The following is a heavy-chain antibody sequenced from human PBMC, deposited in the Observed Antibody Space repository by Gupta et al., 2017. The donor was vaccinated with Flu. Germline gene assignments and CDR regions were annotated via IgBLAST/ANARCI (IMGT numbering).Heavy chain of an antibody. V-gene: IGHV3-64*01. CDR3: ARDGGVVPAAMWVHFDY. CDR2: ISSNGGST. CDR1: GFTFSSYA. D-gene: IGHD2-2*01. Sequence: EVQLVESGGGLVQPGGSLRLSCAASGFTFSSYAMHWVRQAPGKGLEYVSAISSNGGSTYYANSVKGRFTISRDNSKNTLYLQMGSLRAEDMAVYYCARDGGVVPAAMWVHFDYWGQGTLVTVSS. J-gene: IGHJ4*02.